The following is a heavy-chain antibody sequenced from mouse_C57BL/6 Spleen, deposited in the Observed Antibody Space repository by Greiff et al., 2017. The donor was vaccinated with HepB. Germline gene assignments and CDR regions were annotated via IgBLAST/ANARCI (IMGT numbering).Heavy chain of an antibody. CDR1: GYTFTGYW. CDR2: ILPGSGST. Sequence: VQLQQSGAELLKPGASVKLSCKATGYTFTGYWIEWVKQRPGHGLEWIGEILPGSGSTNYNEKFKGKATFTADTSSNTAYMQLSSLTTEDSAIYYCAIPITTVVATRYFDVWGTGTTVTVSS. CDR3: AIPITTVVATRYFDV. D-gene: IGHD1-1*01. V-gene: IGHV1-9*01. J-gene: IGHJ1*03.